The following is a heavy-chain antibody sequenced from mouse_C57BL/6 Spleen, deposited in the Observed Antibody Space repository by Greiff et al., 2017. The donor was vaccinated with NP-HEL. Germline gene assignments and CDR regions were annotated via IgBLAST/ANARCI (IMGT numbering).Heavy chain of an antibody. D-gene: IGHD1-1*01. CDR2: IDPSDSYT. V-gene: IGHV1-50*01. CDR1: GYTFTSYW. CDR3: AHLLLPQYYFDY. Sequence: QVQLQQPGAELVKPGASVKLSCKASGYTFTSYWMQWAKQRPGQGLEWIGEIDPSDSYTNYNQKFKGKATLTVDTSSSTAYMQLSSLTSEDSAVYYCAHLLLPQYYFDYWGQGTTLTVSS. J-gene: IGHJ2*01.